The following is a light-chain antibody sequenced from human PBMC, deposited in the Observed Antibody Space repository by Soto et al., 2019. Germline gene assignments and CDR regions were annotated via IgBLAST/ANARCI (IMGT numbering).Light chain of an antibody. CDR3: QQYNNWWT. CDR2: GAS. Sequence: EIVMTQSPATLSVSPGERATLSCRASQSVNNNLAWYQQRPGQAPRLLIHGASTRATGIPARFSGSGSGTEFTLTISSLQSEDFAVYYCQQYNNWWTFGQGTKVEIK. CDR1: QSVNNN. J-gene: IGKJ1*01. V-gene: IGKV3-15*01.